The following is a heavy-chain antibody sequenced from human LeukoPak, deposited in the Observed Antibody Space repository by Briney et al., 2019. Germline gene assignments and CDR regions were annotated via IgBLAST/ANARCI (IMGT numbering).Heavy chain of an antibody. J-gene: IGHJ5*02. V-gene: IGHV1-18*01. CDR3: ATTKSAMVTCFDP. CDR2: ISAKNGNT. CDR1: GFTFTDYG. Sequence: ASVKVSCKASGFTFTDYGISWVRQAPGQGLEWMGWISAKNGNTNYVQKFQGRVTMTTDTSMTTVYMELRSLRYDDTAVYYCATTKSAMVTCFDPWGQGTLVTVSS. D-gene: IGHD5-18*01.